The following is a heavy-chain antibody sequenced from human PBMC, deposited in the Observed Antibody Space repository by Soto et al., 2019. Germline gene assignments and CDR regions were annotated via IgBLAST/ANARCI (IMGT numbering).Heavy chain of an antibody. CDR3: ARAGIGVLSVGWGYFDY. D-gene: IGHD1-26*01. CDR2: ISSSGSTI. V-gene: IGHV3-48*03. CDR1: GFTFSSYE. J-gene: IGHJ4*02. Sequence: EVQLVESGGGLVQPGGSLRLSCAASGFTFSSYEMNWVRQAPGKGLEWVSYISSSGSTIYYADSVKGRFTISRDNAKNTLYLQMNSLRAEDTAVYYCARAGIGVLSVGWGYFDYWGQGTLVTVSS.